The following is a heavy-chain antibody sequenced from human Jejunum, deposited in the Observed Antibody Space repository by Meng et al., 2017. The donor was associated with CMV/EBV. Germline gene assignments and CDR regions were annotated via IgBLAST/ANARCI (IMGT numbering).Heavy chain of an antibody. CDR2: ITLILGIT. V-gene: IGHV1-69*04. D-gene: IGHD4-23*01. CDR1: FSGSG. J-gene: IGHJ4*02. Sequence: FSGSGIHWVRQAPGQGLEWVGTITLILGITTYAQSLQDRVTITADKSTNTSYMELRSLTSEDTAVYYCARVMLDDSGNYLLNYFDYWGRGTLVTVSS. CDR3: ARVMLDDSGNYLLNYFDY.